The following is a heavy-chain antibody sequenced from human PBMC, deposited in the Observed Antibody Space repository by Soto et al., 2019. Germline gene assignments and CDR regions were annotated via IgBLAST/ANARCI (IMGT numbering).Heavy chain of an antibody. CDR2: INHSGST. CDR1: GGSFSGYY. Sequence: QVQLQQWGAGLLKPSETLSLTCAVYGGSFSGYYWSWIRQPPGKGLEWIGEINHSGSTNYNPSLKSRVTISVDTSKNQCSLKLSSVTAADTAVYYCARAHYYYDSSGYYYSLREPILGLWGRGTLVTVSS. V-gene: IGHV4-34*01. J-gene: IGHJ2*01. CDR3: ARAHYYYDSSGYYYSLREPILGL. D-gene: IGHD3-22*01.